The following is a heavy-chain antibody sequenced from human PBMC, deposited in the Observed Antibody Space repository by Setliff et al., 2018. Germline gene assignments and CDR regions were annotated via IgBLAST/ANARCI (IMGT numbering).Heavy chain of an antibody. Sequence: ASVKVSCKASGYTFTSYGISRVRQAPGQGLEWMGWINPNSGGTNYAQKFQGWVTMTRDTSISTAYMELSRLRSDDTAVYYCARGTLWFGEPYYGMDVWGQGTTVTVS. D-gene: IGHD3-10*01. CDR1: GYTFTSYG. CDR2: INPNSGGT. V-gene: IGHV1-2*04. J-gene: IGHJ6*02. CDR3: ARGTLWFGEPYYGMDV.